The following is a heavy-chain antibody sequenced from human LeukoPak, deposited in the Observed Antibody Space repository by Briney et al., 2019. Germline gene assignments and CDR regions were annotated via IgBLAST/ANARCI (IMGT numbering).Heavy chain of an antibody. CDR3: ARLRGSGYNYRLFDY. CDR2: INHSGST. D-gene: IGHD5-24*01. J-gene: IGHJ4*02. V-gene: IGHV4-38-2*02. Sequence: PSETLSLTCTVSGYSISSGYYWSWIRQPPGKGLEWIGEINHSGSTNYNPSLKSRVTISVDTSKNQFSLKLSSVTAADTAVYYCARLRGSGYNYRLFDYWGQGTLVTVSS. CDR1: GYSISSGYY.